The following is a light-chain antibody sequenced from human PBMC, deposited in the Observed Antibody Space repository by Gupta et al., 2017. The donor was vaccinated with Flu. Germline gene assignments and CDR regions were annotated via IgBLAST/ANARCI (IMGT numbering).Light chain of an antibody. J-gene: IGLJ2*01. CDR3: AAWDDSLSGRV. CDR2: WDN. Sequence: HSVLTQLPPVSAASRPTVTLSCPGSSSNIGNNAVYWYQQLPGTAPKLLIYWDNQRPSGVPDRFSGSKSGTSASLAISGLRSEDEADYYCAAWDDSLSGRVFGGGTKLTVL. V-gene: IGLV1-47*01. CDR1: SSNIGNNA.